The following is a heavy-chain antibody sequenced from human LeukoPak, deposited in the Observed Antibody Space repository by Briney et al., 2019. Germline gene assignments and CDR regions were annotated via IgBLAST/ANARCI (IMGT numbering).Heavy chain of an antibody. J-gene: IGHJ4*02. CDR2: TRSKTKGYTT. V-gene: IGHV3-72*01. Sequence: GGSLRLSCAASGFTLSDRYMDWVRQAPGKGLEWVGRTRSKTKGYTTEYAASVKGRFTISGDESKNSLYLQMTSLKTEDTAVYYCARSGAYLPLDYWGQGTLVTVSS. CDR1: GFTLSDRY. CDR3: ARSGAYLPLDY. D-gene: IGHD1-26*01.